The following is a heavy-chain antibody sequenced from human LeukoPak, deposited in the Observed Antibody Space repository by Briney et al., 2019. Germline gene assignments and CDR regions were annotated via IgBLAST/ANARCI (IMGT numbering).Heavy chain of an antibody. CDR3: ARRAGAYSHPYDY. CDR1: GFTDSSNS. J-gene: IGHJ4*02. V-gene: IGHV3-53*01. D-gene: IGHD4/OR15-4a*01. Sequence: GGSLRLSCTVSGFTDSSNSMSWVRQAPGKGLEWVSFIYSDNTHYSDSVKGRFTISRDNSKNTLYLQMNSLRAEDTAVYYCARRAGAYSHPYDYWGQGTLVTVSS. CDR2: IYSDNT.